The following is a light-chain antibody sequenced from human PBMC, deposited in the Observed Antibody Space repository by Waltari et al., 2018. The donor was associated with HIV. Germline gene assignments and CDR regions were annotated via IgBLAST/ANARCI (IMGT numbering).Light chain of an antibody. CDR3: QQYNNWT. J-gene: IGKJ1*01. Sequence: EIVMTQSPAPLSVSPGERATLPCRASQSVSSNLAWYQQKPGQAPRLLIYGASTRATGIPARFSGSGSGTKFTLTISRLQSEDFAVYYCQQYNNWTFGQGTKVEIK. CDR1: QSVSSN. CDR2: GAS. V-gene: IGKV3-15*01.